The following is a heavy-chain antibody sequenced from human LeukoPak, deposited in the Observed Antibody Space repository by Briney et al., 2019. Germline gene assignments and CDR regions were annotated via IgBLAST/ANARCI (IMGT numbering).Heavy chain of an antibody. D-gene: IGHD3-16*01. CDR1: GGSISSYY. CDR3: ARVGGWNFDN. J-gene: IGHJ4*02. V-gene: IGHV4-59*12. CDR2: IYYSGST. Sequence: SETLSLTCAVSGGSISSYYWSWIRQPPGKGLEWIGYIYYSGSTNYNPSLKSRVTISVDTSKNQFSLRLSSVTAADTAVYYCARVGGWNFDNWGQGTLVTVSS.